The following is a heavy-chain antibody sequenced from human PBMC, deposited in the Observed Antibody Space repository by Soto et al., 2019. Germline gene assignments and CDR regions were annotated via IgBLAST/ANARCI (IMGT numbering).Heavy chain of an antibody. CDR2: IYPDDSDT. Sequence: PGESLKISWQSSGSTFSTYWVAWVHQRPGKALEWLGLIYPDDSDTRYNPSFRGQVTISAEKSSSTIFLQWSSLKASDTATYYCARQRRDASDKCFLCAMDVWGQGTTVTVSS. D-gene: IGHD2-2*01. J-gene: IGHJ6*02. V-gene: IGHV5-51*07. CDR3: ARQRRDASDKCFLCAMDV. CDR1: GSTFSTYW.